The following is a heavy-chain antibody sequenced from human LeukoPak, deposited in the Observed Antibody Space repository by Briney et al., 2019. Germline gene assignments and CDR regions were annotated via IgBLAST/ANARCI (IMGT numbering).Heavy chain of an antibody. Sequence: GGSLRLSCAASGFTFSSYAMHWVRQAPGKGLEWVAVISYDGSNKYYADSVKGRFTISRDNAKNSLYLQMNSLRAEDTAVYYCARVAFDIWGQGTMVTVSS. CDR3: ARVAFDI. CDR2: ISYDGSNK. V-gene: IGHV3-30-3*01. J-gene: IGHJ3*02. CDR1: GFTFSSYA.